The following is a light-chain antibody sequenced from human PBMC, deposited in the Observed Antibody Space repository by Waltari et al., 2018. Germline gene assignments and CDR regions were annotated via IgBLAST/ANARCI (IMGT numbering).Light chain of an antibody. CDR3: QQYYGRRT. J-gene: IGKJ1*01. V-gene: IGKV4-1*01. Sequence: DIVMTPSPDSLAVSLGERATIHCKSRQSLLYHSNDKNYLAWYQQKPGQPPKLLIYWASTRHSGVPDRFSGSGSATDFTLTISSLQAEDVAVYYCQQYYGRRTFGQGTKVEIK. CDR2: WAS. CDR1: QSLLYHSNDKNY.